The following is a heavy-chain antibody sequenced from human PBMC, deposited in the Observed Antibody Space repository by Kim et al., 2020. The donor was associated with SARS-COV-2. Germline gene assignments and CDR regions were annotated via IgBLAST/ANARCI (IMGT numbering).Heavy chain of an antibody. D-gene: IGHD3-3*01. Sequence: GGSLRLSCAASGFTFSSYGMHWVRQAPGKGLEWVAVIWYDGSNKYYADSVKGRFTISRDNSKNTLYLQMNSLRAEDTAVYYCARGSFYYDFWSGYSLSYWGQGTLVTVSS. CDR1: GFTFSSYG. J-gene: IGHJ4*02. CDR3: ARGSFYYDFWSGYSLSY. V-gene: IGHV3-33*01. CDR2: IWYDGSNK.